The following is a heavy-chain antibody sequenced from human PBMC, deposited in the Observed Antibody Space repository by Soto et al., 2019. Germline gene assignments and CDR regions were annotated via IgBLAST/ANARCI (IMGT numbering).Heavy chain of an antibody. CDR2: IYYSGDT. D-gene: IGHD2-15*01. J-gene: IGHJ6*02. CDR1: GGSISSDSFY. CDR3: ARNQPQRYCSGGTCRPAYGMDV. V-gene: IGHV4-39*01. Sequence: SETLSLTXTVSGGSISSDSFYWAWIRQPPGKGLEWIGIIYYSGDTYYNPSLAGRLTMSVDTSNQFSLTLRSVTAADTALYYCARNQPQRYCSGGTCRPAYGMDVWGQGTTVTVSS.